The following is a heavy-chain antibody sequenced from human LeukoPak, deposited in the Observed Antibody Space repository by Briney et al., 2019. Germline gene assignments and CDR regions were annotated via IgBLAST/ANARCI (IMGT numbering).Heavy chain of an antibody. V-gene: IGHV4-59*01. Sequence: PSETLSLTCSVSGVSLSRYYWTWIRQPPGKGLEWIGYLYYTGTTNYNPSLKSRVTISVDTSKNQFSLKLTSVTAADTAVYFCARSKNRYFDLWGRGTLVTVSS. CDR3: ARSKNRYFDL. J-gene: IGHJ2*01. CDR2: LYYTGTT. CDR1: GVSLSRYY.